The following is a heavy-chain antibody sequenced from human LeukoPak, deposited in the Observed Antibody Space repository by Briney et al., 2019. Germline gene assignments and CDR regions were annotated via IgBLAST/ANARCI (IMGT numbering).Heavy chain of an antibody. CDR3: ARGTSWGYDFWSGYYTGGAFDI. CDR1: GGSISSSSYY. D-gene: IGHD3-3*01. V-gene: IGHV4-39*07. CDR2: IYYSGST. Sequence: PSETLSLTCTVSGGSISSSSYYWGWLRQPPGKGPEWIGSIYYSGSTYYHPSLKSRVTISVDTSKNQFSLKLSSVTAADTAVYYCARGTSWGYDFWSGYYTGGAFDIWGQGTMVTVSS. J-gene: IGHJ3*02.